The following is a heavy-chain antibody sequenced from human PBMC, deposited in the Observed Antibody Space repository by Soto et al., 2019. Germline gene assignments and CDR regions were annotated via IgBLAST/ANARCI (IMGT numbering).Heavy chain of an antibody. J-gene: IGHJ1*01. CDR3: AMDYGDRPEYFKH. CDR2: ISPLKGRT. CDR1: GYTFTSYG. V-gene: IGHV1-18*04. D-gene: IGHD4-17*01. Sequence: QVQLVQSGPDLKRPGASMKVSCKASGYTFTSYGISWVRQAPGQGLEWMAWISPLKGRTQYSQKAQGRVTLSTDTSSNTADMEMTTLRVDDTAVCYCAMDYGDRPEYFKHWGQGTLVTVS.